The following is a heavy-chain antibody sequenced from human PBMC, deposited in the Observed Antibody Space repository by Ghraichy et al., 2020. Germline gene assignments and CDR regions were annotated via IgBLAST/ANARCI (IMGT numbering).Heavy chain of an antibody. CDR2: ISGSGGST. CDR1: GFTFSSYA. CDR3: AKDHRATVTTAEYFQH. V-gene: IGHV3-23*01. D-gene: IGHD4-17*01. Sequence: GGSLRLSCAASGFTFSSYAMSWVRQAPGKGLEWVSAISGSGGSTYYADSVKGRFTISRDNSKNTLYLQLNSLRAEDTAVYYCAKDHRATVTTAEYFQHWGQGTLVTVSS. J-gene: IGHJ1*01.